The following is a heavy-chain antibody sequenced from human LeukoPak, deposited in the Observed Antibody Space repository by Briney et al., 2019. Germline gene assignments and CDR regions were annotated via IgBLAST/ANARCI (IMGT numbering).Heavy chain of an antibody. J-gene: IGHJ4*02. V-gene: IGHV1-2*02. Sequence: ASVKVSCKASGYTFTGYYIHWVRQAPGEGLEWMGWTDPKSGDTKYAQKFQGRVTMTRDTSITTAYTELSSLGSDDTAVYYCARGDRYSYGPGDWGQGTLVTVSS. D-gene: IGHD5-18*01. CDR1: GYTFTGYY. CDR3: ARGDRYSYGPGD. CDR2: TDPKSGDT.